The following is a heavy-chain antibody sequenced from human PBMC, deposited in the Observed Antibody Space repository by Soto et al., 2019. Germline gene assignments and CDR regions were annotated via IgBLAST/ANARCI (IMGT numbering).Heavy chain of an antibody. CDR2: ISAYNGNT. Sequence: QVQLVQSGAEVKKPGASVKVSCKASGYTFTSYGISWVRQAPGQGLEWMGWISAYNGNTNYAQKLQGRVTMTTDTPTSTAYMELRSLRSDDTAVYYCARVRDYYDSSGYPDYWGQGTLVTVSS. D-gene: IGHD3-22*01. J-gene: IGHJ4*02. CDR3: ARVRDYYDSSGYPDY. CDR1: GYTFTSYG. V-gene: IGHV1-18*04.